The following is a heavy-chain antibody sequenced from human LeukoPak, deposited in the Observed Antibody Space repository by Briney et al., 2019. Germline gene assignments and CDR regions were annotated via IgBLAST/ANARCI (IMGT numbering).Heavy chain of an antibody. V-gene: IGHV3-30*02. CDR3: ARDPQYYYDSSGYSYYYYYMDV. J-gene: IGHJ6*03. CDR1: GFTFSRYG. Sequence: GGSLRLSCAASGFTFSRYGMHWVRQAPGKGLEWVAFIRYNGNNQYYADSVKGRFTISRDNSKNTLYLQMNSLKGDDTAVYYCARDPQYYYDSSGYSYYYYYMDVWGKGTTVTVSS. D-gene: IGHD3-22*01. CDR2: IRYNGNNQ.